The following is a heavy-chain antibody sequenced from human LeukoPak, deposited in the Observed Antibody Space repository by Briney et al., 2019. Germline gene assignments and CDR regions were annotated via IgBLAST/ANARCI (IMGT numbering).Heavy chain of an antibody. CDR3: ASGDSSSWYFWFDP. V-gene: IGHV4-34*01. D-gene: IGHD6-13*01. Sequence: PSETLSLTCAVYGGSFSGYYWSWIRQSPGKGLEWIGEINHSGSTNYNPSLKSRVTISVDTSKNQFSLKLSSVTAADTAVYYCASGDSSSWYFWFDPWGQGTLVTVSS. CDR1: GGSFSGYY. CDR2: INHSGST. J-gene: IGHJ5*02.